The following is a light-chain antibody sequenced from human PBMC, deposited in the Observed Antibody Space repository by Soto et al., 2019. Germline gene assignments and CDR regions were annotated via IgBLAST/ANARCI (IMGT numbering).Light chain of an antibody. CDR3: QQRSNWPIT. CDR1: QSVTKY. CDR2: DAS. V-gene: IGKV3-11*01. Sequence: EIVFTQSPGTLSLSPGERATLSCRASQSVTKYLVWYQQKPGQAPRLLISDASYRATGIPARFSGSGSGTDFTLTISSLEPEDFALYYCQQRSNWPITFGQGTRLEI. J-gene: IGKJ5*01.